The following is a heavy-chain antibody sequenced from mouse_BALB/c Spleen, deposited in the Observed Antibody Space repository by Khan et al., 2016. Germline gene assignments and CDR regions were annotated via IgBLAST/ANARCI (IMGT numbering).Heavy chain of an antibody. D-gene: IGHD1-1*01. CDR3: ARYRYYYGSSRYFDV. J-gene: IGHJ1*01. CDR2: INTYSGES. Sequence: QIQLVQSGPELKKPGKTVKISCKASGYTFTNYGMNWVKQAPGKGLKWMGWINTYSGESTYADDFKGRFAFSLETSANTAYLQIINLKNEDTATYFCARYRYYYGSSRYFDVWGAGTTVTVSS. CDR1: GYTFTNYG. V-gene: IGHV9-3-1*01.